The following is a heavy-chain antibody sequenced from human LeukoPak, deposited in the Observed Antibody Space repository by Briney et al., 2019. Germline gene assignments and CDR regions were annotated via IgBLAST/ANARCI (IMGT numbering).Heavy chain of an antibody. D-gene: IGHD1-26*01. CDR3: ARHPYSGSYHFDY. Sequence: ASVKVSCKASGYIFTGYYMYWVRQAPGQGLAWMGWVNPNSGGTNSAQKFQGRVTMTRDTSISTAYMELSRLTSDDTAVYYCARHPYSGSYHFDYWGQGTLVTVSS. CDR1: GYIFTGYY. V-gene: IGHV1-2*02. J-gene: IGHJ4*02. CDR2: VNPNSGGT.